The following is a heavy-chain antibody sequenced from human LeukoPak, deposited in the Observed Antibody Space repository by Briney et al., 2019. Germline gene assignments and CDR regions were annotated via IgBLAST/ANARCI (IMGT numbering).Heavy chain of an antibody. CDR3: SRRFDC. J-gene: IGHJ4*02. CDR1: GLTFSDYS. CDR2: IDGSGDTI. V-gene: IGHV3-48*02. Sequence: EGSLRLSCAASGLTFSDYSMNWVRQAPGKGLEWVSYIDGSGDTIYYADSVKGRFTISRDNAENSLDLQMNSLRDEDTAVYYCSRRFDCWGQGTLVTVSS.